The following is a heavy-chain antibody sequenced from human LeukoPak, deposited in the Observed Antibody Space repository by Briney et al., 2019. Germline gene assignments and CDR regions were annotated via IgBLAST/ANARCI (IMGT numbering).Heavy chain of an antibody. CDR2: IYYSGST. CDR1: GGSISSSSYY. Sequence: SETLSLTCTVSGGSISSSSYYWGWIRQPPGKGLEWIGSIYYSGSTYYNPSLKSRVTISVDTSKNQFSLKLSSVTAADTAVYYCARHRTARYYDGSGSPIYFDYWGQGTLVTVSS. J-gene: IGHJ4*02. CDR3: ARHRTARYYDGSGSPIYFDY. D-gene: IGHD3-22*01. V-gene: IGHV4-39*01.